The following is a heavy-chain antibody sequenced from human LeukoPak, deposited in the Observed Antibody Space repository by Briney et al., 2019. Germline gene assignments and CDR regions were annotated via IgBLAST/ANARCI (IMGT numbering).Heavy chain of an antibody. D-gene: IGHD1-26*01. Sequence: ASVKVSCKASGGTFSSYAISWVRQAPGQGLEWMGWVSAYNGHTNYAQKFQGRVTMTTDTPTSTASMELRSLRSDDTAVYYCARLIPQKWELPGKWFDPWGQGTLVTVSS. CDR3: ARLIPQKWELPGKWFDP. J-gene: IGHJ5*02. CDR2: VSAYNGHT. CDR1: GGTFSSYA. V-gene: IGHV1-18*01.